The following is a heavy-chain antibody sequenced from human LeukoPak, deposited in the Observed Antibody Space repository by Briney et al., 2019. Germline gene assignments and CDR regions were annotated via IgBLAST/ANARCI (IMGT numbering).Heavy chain of an antibody. J-gene: IGHJ2*01. CDR1: GGSFSAYY. V-gene: IGHV4-34*01. Sequence: PSETLSLTCAVYGGSFSAYYWSWIRQPPGKGREWIGEINHSGSTNYNPSLNSRVTISVDTSKNQFSLKLSSVTAADTAVYYCARRRAVAGSWYFDLWGRGTLVTVSS. CDR2: INHSGST. D-gene: IGHD6-19*01. CDR3: ARRRAVAGSWYFDL.